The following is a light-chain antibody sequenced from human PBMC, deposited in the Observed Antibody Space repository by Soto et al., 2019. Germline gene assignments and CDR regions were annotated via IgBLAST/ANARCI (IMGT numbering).Light chain of an antibody. V-gene: IGLV2-14*01. CDR1: SSDIGRYNY. Sequence: QSVLTQPASVSGSPGQSITISCTGTSSDIGRYNYVSWYQQHPGNAPRLVISGVNKRPSGISNRFSGSKSGNTASLTISGLQADDEAIYYCASYTSTTTLVVFGGGTKLTVL. CDR3: ASYTSTTTLVV. J-gene: IGLJ2*01. CDR2: GVN.